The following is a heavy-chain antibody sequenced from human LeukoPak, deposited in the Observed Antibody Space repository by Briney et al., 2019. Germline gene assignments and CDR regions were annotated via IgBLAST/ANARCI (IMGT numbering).Heavy chain of an antibody. CDR3: SRITTNGYFEF. J-gene: IGHJ4*02. CDR2: IRWDDER. V-gene: IGHV3-7*01. Sequence: GGSLRLSCSASGFTFSSFWMGWVRQAPGKGMEWVASIRWDDERHHVDSVTGRFSVSRDNAKNSLYLQMNSLRAEDTAVYFCSRITTNGYFEFWGQGALVTVSS. CDR1: GFTFSSFW. D-gene: IGHD1/OR15-1a*01.